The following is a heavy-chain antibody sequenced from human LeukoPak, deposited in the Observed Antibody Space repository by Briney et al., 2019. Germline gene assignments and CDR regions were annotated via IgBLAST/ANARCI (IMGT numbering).Heavy chain of an antibody. D-gene: IGHD6-25*01. CDR1: GGSISSYY. Sequence: SETLSLTCTVSGGSISSYYWSWIRRPPGKGLEWIGYIYYSGSTNYNPSLKSRVTISVDTSKNQFSLKLSSVTAADTAVYYCARDTSAGAFDYWGQGTLVTVSS. CDR2: IYYSGST. V-gene: IGHV4-59*01. J-gene: IGHJ4*02. CDR3: ARDTSAGAFDY.